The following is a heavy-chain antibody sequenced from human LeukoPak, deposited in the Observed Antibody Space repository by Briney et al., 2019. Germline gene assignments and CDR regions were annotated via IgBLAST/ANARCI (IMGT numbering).Heavy chain of an antibody. D-gene: IGHD2-8*02. CDR1: GFTFSSYG. Sequence: GGSLRLSCAASGFTFSSYGMHWVRQAPGKGLEWLAVVSYDGNNEYYAESVKGRFPISRDNSKNTVFLQMNSLRVEDTAVYYCAKDRRNTGAWYGMDVWGQGTTVTVS. V-gene: IGHV3-30*18. J-gene: IGHJ6*02. CDR2: VSYDGNNE. CDR3: AKDRRNTGAWYGMDV.